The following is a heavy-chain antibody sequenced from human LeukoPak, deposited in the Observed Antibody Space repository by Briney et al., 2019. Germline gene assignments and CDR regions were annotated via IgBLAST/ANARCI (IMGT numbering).Heavy chain of an antibody. D-gene: IGHD6-19*01. CDR1: GFTFSHAW. Sequence: GGSLRLSCAASGFTFSHAWMSWVRQAPGKGLEWVSYISSSPTTIYYADSVKGRFTISRDNARNSLFLQMNSLRDEDTAVFYCARGFSSGRGAFDYWGQGTLVTVSS. V-gene: IGHV3-48*02. CDR2: ISSSPTTI. CDR3: ARGFSSGRGAFDY. J-gene: IGHJ4*02.